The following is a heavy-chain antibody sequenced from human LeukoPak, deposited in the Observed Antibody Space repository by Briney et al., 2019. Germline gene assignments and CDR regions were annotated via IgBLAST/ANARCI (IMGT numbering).Heavy chain of an antibody. J-gene: IGHJ3*02. CDR2: FYWDDDK. D-gene: IGHD3-22*01. Sequence: GPTLVKPTQTLTLTCAFSGFSLTTRGVGVGWIRQPPGKALEWLALFYWDDDKRYSPSLKSRLTITKDPSKKQVVLTVTNLDPVDTATYYCARLAYYDNSGSSRPFDIWGQGTMVTVSS. CDR1: GFSLTTRGVG. V-gene: IGHV2-5*02. CDR3: ARLAYYDNSGSSRPFDI.